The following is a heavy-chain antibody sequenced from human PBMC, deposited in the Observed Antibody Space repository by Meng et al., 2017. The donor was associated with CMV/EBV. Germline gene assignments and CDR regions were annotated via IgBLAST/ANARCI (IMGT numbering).Heavy chain of an antibody. J-gene: IGHJ4*02. CDR3: TGDSVSNPNLDY. CDR2: IYRGDNT. V-gene: IGHV3-66*01. Sequence: EWNPVEVGGGLVQPGGSLRLSCAASGFNVRDKYMSWVRQAPGKGLEWVCIIYRGDNTYYIDSVKDRFTVSRDNSKNTMYLQMNSLRVEDTAVYYCTGDSVSNPNLDYWGQGTLVTVSS. CDR1: GFNVRDKY. D-gene: IGHD3-10*01.